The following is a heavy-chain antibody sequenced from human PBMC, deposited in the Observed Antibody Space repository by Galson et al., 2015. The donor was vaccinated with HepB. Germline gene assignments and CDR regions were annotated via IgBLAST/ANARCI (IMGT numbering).Heavy chain of an antibody. CDR1: GFTFSSYA. Sequence: SLRLSCAASGFTFSSYAMSWVRQAPGKGLEWVSAISGSGGSTYYADSVKGRFTISRDNSKNTLYLQMNSLRAEGTAVYYCAKDRSYDYIWGSYRPEFDYWGQGTLVTVSS. J-gene: IGHJ4*02. V-gene: IGHV3-23*01. CDR2: ISGSGGST. CDR3: AKDRSYDYIWGSYRPEFDY. D-gene: IGHD3-16*02.